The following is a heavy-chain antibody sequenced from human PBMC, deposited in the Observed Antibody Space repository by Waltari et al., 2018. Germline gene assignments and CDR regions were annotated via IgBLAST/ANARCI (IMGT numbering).Heavy chain of an antibody. Sequence: QVQLQESGPGLVKPSQTLSLTCTVSGGSISSGDYYWSWIRQPPGKGLEWIGYIYYSWSTYYNPSRKSRVTISVDTSKNQFSLKLSSVTAADTAVYYCARREGYIWGSYRLDYWGQGTLVTVSS. D-gene: IGHD3-16*02. CDR1: GGSISSGDYY. J-gene: IGHJ4*02. V-gene: IGHV4-30-4*08. CDR2: IYYSWST. CDR3: ARREGYIWGSYRLDY.